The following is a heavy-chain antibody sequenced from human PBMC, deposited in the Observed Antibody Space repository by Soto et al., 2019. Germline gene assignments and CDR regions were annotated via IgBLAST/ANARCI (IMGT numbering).Heavy chain of an antibody. CDR1: GFTFSSYA. CDR3: AKDLGFAIFGVGDAFDI. CDR2: ISGGGGST. Sequence: EVQLLESGGGLVQPGGSLRLSCAASGFTFSSYAMSWVRQAPGKGLEWVSAISGGGGSTYYADSVKGRFTISRDNSKNTLYLQMNSLRAEDTAVYYCAKDLGFAIFGVGDAFDIWGQGTMVTVSS. V-gene: IGHV3-23*01. J-gene: IGHJ3*02. D-gene: IGHD3-3*01.